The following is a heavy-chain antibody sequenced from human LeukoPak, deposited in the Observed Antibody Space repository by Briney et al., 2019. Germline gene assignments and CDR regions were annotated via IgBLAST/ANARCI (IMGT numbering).Heavy chain of an antibody. J-gene: IGHJ4*02. CDR2: INTDGTVT. D-gene: IGHD6-19*01. V-gene: IGHV3-74*01. CDR1: GFTFSKYW. CDR3: ATKQWLAPPPDS. Sequence: GGSLRLSCAASGFTFSKYWMLWVRQARGKGLESVSRINTDGTVTTYADSVKGRLTVSRDNADNTMFLQMNSVRDEDTAVYYCATKQWLAPPPDSWGQGTPVTVSS.